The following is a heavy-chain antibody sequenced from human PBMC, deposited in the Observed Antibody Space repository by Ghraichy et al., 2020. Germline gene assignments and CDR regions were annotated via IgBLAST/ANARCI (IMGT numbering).Heavy chain of an antibody. V-gene: IGHV3-64*01. CDR1: GFTFSSYA. D-gene: IGHD6-13*01. CDR2: ISSNGGST. Sequence: GESLNISCAASGFTFSSYAMHWVRQAPGKGLEYVSAISSNGGSTYYANSVKGRFTISRDNSKNTLYLQMGSLRAEDMAVYYCASAPIAAAVPYYFDYWGQGTLVTVSS. J-gene: IGHJ4*02. CDR3: ASAPIAAAVPYYFDY.